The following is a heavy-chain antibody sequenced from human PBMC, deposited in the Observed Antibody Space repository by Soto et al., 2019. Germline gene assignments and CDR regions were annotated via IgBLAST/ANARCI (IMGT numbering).Heavy chain of an antibody. D-gene: IGHD6-19*01. CDR2: INHSGST. CDR3: ARSVAVPGAHIDY. V-gene: IGHV4-34*01. CDR1: GGSFSGYY. Sequence: PSETLSLTCAVYGGSFSGYYWSWIRQPPGKGLEWIGEINHSGSTNYNPSLKSRVTISVDTSKNQFSLKLSSVTAADTAVYYCARSVAVPGAHIDYWGKGTQVTVSS. J-gene: IGHJ4*02.